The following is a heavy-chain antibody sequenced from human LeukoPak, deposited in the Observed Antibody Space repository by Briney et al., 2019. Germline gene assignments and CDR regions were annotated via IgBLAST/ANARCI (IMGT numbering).Heavy chain of an antibody. CDR3: ARVKVVVVAATPGFDY. D-gene: IGHD2-15*01. Sequence: SETLSLTCAVYGGSFSGYYWSWLRQPPGKGLEWIGEINHSGSTNYNPSLKSRVTISVDASKNQFSLKLSSVTAADTAVYYFARVKVVVVAATPGFDYWGQGTLVTVSS. V-gene: IGHV4-34*01. CDR1: GGSFSGYY. CDR2: INHSGST. J-gene: IGHJ4*02.